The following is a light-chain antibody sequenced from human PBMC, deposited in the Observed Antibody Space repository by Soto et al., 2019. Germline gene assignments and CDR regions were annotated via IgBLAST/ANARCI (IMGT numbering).Light chain of an antibody. CDR3: QQRSNWPLT. CDR1: QSISNH. CDR2: AAS. V-gene: IGKV1-39*01. Sequence: DIQMTQSPSSLSASVEDRVIITCRASQSISNHLNWYQQKPGKAPKLLIFAASSLQSGVPSRFSGSRSGPDFTLTISSLQPEDFATYYCQQRSNWPLTFGGGTKVEIK. J-gene: IGKJ4*01.